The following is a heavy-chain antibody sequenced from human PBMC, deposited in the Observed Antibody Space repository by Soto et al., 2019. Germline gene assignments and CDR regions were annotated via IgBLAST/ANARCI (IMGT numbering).Heavy chain of an antibody. CDR3: AKDRWAAADGTFQH. D-gene: IGHD6-13*01. CDR2: ISWNSGSI. V-gene: IGHV3-9*01. Sequence: EVQLVESGGGLVQPGRSLRLSCAASGFTFDDYAMHWVRQAPGKGLEWVSGISWNSGSIGYADSVKGRFTISRDNAKNSLYLQMNSRRAEDTALYYCAKDRWAAADGTFQHWGQGTLVTVSS. CDR1: GFTFDDYA. J-gene: IGHJ1*01.